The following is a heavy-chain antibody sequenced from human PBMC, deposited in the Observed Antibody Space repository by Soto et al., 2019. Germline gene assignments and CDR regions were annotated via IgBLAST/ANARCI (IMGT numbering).Heavy chain of an antibody. CDR2: INHSGGT. D-gene: IGHD2-15*01. J-gene: IGHJ5*02. Sequence: SETLSLTCAVYGGSFSGYYWSWIRQPPGKGLEWIGEINHSGGTNYNPSLKSRVTISVDTSKNQFSLKLSSVTAADTAVYYCARAYIVVVVAATPTLPRHNWFDPWGQGTLVTVSS. CDR3: ARAYIVVVVAATPTLPRHNWFDP. V-gene: IGHV4-34*01. CDR1: GGSFSGYY.